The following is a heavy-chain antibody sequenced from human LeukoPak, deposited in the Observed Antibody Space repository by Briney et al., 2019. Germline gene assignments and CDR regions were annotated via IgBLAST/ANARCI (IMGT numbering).Heavy chain of an antibody. CDR3: VRSSASAFDI. Sequence: GESLKISCKGFGYSFSSYWIGWVRQMPGEGLEWMGFIYPGDSKIRYSPSFQGQVTISADRSISTAYLQWSTLKASDTAMYYCVRSSASAFDIWGPGTMVTVSS. V-gene: IGHV5-51*01. D-gene: IGHD1-26*01. J-gene: IGHJ3*02. CDR1: GYSFSSYW. CDR2: IYPGDSKI.